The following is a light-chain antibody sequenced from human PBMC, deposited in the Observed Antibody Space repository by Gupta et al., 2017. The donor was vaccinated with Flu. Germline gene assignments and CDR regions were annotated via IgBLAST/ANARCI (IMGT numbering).Light chain of an antibody. V-gene: IGKV3-11*01. CDR1: QSISGF. Sequence: TLSLSPGDRATLSCRASQSISGFLAWYQQKPGQAPRLLIFDASHRATDIPARFSGGGSGTDFTLTISSLEPEDFAVYYCHHRDNWPPLSTFGPGTKVDI. CDR2: DAS. J-gene: IGKJ3*01. CDR3: HHRDNWPPLST.